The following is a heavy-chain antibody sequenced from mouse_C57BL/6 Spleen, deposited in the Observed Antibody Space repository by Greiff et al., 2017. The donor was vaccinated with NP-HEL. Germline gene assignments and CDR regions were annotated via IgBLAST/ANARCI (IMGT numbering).Heavy chain of an antibody. Sequence: VQLQQSGAELVRPGASVTLSCKASGYTFTDYEMHWVKQTPVHGLEWIGAIDPETGGTAYNQKFKGKAILTADKSSSTAYMELRSLTSEDSAVYYCTRQGMDYWGQGTSVTASS. CDR3: TRQGMDY. CDR1: GYTFTDYE. V-gene: IGHV1-15*01. J-gene: IGHJ4*01. CDR2: IDPETGGT.